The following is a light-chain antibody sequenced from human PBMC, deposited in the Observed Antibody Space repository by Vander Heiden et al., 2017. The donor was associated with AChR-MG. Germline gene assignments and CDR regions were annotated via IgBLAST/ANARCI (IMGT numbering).Light chain of an antibody. CDR1: QGITSY. V-gene: IGKV1-8*01. CDR3: LQHDTYPWT. CDR2: AAS. J-gene: IGKJ1*01. Sequence: IRETQAPSSLSASAGDRVTITCRASQGITSYLAWYQQKPGKAPKLLIYAASSLQSGVPSRFSGSGSGTDFTLTISSLQSEDFATYYCLQHDTYPWTFGQGTEVEIK.